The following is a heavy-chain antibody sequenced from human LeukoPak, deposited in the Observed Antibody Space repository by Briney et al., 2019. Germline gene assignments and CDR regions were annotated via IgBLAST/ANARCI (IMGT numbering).Heavy chain of an antibody. CDR2: INHSGST. Sequence: PSETLSLTCAVYGGSFSGYYWSWIRQPPGKGLEWIGEINHSGSTNYNPSLKSRVTILVDTSKNQFSLKLSSVTAADTAVYYCARISMGLAARGWFDPWGQGTLVTVSS. CDR1: GGSFSGYY. D-gene: IGHD6-6*01. J-gene: IGHJ5*02. V-gene: IGHV4-34*01. CDR3: ARISMGLAARGWFDP.